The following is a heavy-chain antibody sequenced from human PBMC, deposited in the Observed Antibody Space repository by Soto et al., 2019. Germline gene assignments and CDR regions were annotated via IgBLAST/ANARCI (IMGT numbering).Heavy chain of an antibody. CDR3: ARDQVPNASRLGDAFDI. D-gene: IGHD6-6*01. Sequence: QVQLVQSGAEVRKPGASVKVSCKASGYTFTSHYIHWVRQAPGQGLEWMGVINPSGGSTSYADKFQGRVTMTMDTSTRTVYMDLSSLRSGDTTLYYCARDQVPNASRLGDAFDIWGQGTMVTVSS. CDR1: GYTFTSHY. J-gene: IGHJ3*02. CDR2: INPSGGST. V-gene: IGHV1-46*01.